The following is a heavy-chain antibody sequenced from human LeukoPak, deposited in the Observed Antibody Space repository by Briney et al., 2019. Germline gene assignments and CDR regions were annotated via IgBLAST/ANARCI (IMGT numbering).Heavy chain of an antibody. CDR2: INHSGST. J-gene: IGHJ4*02. D-gene: IGHD1-26*01. CDR3: ARGQTVGGAPFDY. V-gene: IGHV4-34*01. CDR1: GGSFSGYY. Sequence: SETLSLTCAVYGGSFSGYYWSWIRQPPGKGLEWIGEINHSGSTNYNPSLKSRVTISVDTSKNQFSLKLSSVTAADTAVYYCARGQTVGGAPFDYWGQGTLVTVSS.